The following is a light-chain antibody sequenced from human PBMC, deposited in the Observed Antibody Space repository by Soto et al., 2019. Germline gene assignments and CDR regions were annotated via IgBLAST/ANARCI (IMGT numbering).Light chain of an antibody. CDR3: QQYYSYPYT. CDR2: AAS. Sequence: AIRMTQSPSSLSASTGDSVTITCRASQGISSYLAWYQQKPGKAPKLLIYAASTLKSGVPSRFSGSGSGTDFTLTISCLQSEDFATYYCQQYYSYPYTFGQGTKLEIK. V-gene: IGKV1-8*01. J-gene: IGKJ2*01. CDR1: QGISSY.